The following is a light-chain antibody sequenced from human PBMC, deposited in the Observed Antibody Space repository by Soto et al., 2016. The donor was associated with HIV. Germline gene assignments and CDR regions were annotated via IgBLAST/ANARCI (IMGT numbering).Light chain of an antibody. J-gene: IGLJ2*01. CDR2: QDS. CDR3: QAWDSSTVV. Sequence: SYELTQPPSVSVSPGQTASITCSGDKLGDKYACWYQQKPGQSPVLVIYQDSKRPSGIPERFSGSNSGNTATLTISGTQAMDEADYYXQAWDSSTVVFGGGTKLTVL. V-gene: IGLV3-1*01. CDR1: KLGDKY.